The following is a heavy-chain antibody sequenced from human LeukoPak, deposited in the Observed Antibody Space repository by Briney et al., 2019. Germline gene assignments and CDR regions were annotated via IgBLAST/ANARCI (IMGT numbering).Heavy chain of an antibody. J-gene: IGHJ6*02. CDR3: ARGRTMVRGVIMTGYGMDV. D-gene: IGHD3-10*01. Sequence: GGSLRLSCAASGFTFSSYWMHWVRQAPGKGLVWVSRINSDGSSTSCADSVKGRFTISRDNAKNTLYLQMNSLRAEDTAVYYCARGRTMVRGVIMTGYGMDVWGQGTTVTVSS. V-gene: IGHV3-74*01. CDR1: GFTFSSYW. CDR2: INSDGSST.